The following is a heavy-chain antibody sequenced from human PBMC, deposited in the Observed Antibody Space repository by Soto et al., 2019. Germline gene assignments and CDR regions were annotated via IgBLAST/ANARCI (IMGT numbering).Heavy chain of an antibody. CDR2: IYHSGSI. CDR3: AVGYCGGASCSREYFQH. Sequence: SETLSLTCAVSGYSISSGYYWGWIRQPPGKGLEWIGTIYHSGSIFYNPSLKSRVTISVDTSKSQFSLKLRSVTAADTAVYYCAVGYCGGASCSREYFQHWGQGTLVTV. V-gene: IGHV4-38-2*01. J-gene: IGHJ1*01. CDR1: GYSISSGYY. D-gene: IGHD2-15*01.